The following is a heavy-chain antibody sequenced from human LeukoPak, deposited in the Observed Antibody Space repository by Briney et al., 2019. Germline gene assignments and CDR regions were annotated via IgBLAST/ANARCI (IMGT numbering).Heavy chain of an antibody. CDR3: ARVMLSSSSSYYYYYGMDV. V-gene: IGHV1-46*01. Sequence: GASVKVSCKASGYTFTSYYMHWVRQAPGQGLEWMGIINPSGGSTSYAQKFQGRVTITADKSTSTAYMELSSLRSEDTAVYYCARVMLSSSSSYYYYYGMDVWGQGTTVTVSS. D-gene: IGHD6-6*01. CDR2: INPSGGST. J-gene: IGHJ6*02. CDR1: GYTFTSYY.